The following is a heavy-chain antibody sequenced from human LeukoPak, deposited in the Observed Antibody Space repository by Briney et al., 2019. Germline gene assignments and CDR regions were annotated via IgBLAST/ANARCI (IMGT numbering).Heavy chain of an antibody. CDR2: ISAYNGNT. CDR1: GYTFTSYG. Sequence: ASVKVSCKASGYTFTSYGISWVRQAPGQGLEWMGWISAYNGNTNYAQKLQGRVTMTTDTSTSTAYMELRSLRSDDTAVYYRAREGPSYYDSSGYYPFDYWGQGTLVTVSS. CDR3: AREGPSYYDSSGYYPFDY. D-gene: IGHD3-22*01. J-gene: IGHJ4*02. V-gene: IGHV1-18*01.